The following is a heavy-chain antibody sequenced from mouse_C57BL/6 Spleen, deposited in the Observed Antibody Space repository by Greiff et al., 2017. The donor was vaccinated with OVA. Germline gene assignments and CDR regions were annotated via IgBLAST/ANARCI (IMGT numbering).Heavy chain of an antibody. V-gene: IGHV5-17*01. J-gene: IGHJ2*01. Sequence: DVKLVESGGGLVKPGGSLKLSCAASGFTFSDYGMHWVRQAPEKGLEWVAYISSGSSTIYYADTVKGRFTISRDNAKNTLFLQMTSLRSEDTAMYYCAGSSYFDYWGQGTTLTVSS. CDR2: ISSGSSTI. CDR3: AGSSYFDY. CDR1: GFTFSDYG. D-gene: IGHD1-1*01.